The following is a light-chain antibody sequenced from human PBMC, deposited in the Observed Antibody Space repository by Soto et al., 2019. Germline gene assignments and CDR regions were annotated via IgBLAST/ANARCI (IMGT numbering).Light chain of an antibody. J-gene: IGLJ1*01. CDR3: AAWVDNLNAYV. V-gene: IGLV1-47*02. CDR2: LGD. Sequence: QSVLTQPPSASSTPGQTVTISCSGSTSNIGTFYVYWYQHLPGTAPKLLIYLGDQRASGVSDRFSGSKSGTSASLAINGLWSDDEAEYYCAAWVDNLNAYVFGSGTKLTVL. CDR1: TSNIGTFY.